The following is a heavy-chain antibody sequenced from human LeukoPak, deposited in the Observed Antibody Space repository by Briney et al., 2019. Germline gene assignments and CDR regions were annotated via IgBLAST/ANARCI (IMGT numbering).Heavy chain of an antibody. CDR1: GYSFTSYW. J-gene: IGHJ4*02. CDR2: IYPGDSDT. V-gene: IGHV5-51*01. CDR3: ARFNSRGSYYNQAFDY. D-gene: IGHD3-10*01. Sequence: GESLKISCKGSGYSFTSYWIGWVRQVPGKGLGLVWIIYPGDSDTRYSPSFQGQVTISADKSISTAYLQWTSLKASDTAMYYCARFNSRGSYYNQAFDYWGQGTLVTVSS.